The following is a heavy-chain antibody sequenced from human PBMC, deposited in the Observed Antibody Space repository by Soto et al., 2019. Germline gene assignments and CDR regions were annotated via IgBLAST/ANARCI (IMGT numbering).Heavy chain of an antibody. CDR1: GFTFSSYS. CDR3: ARVRSGYSSSSVGMDV. J-gene: IGHJ6*02. Sequence: PGGSLRLSCAASGFTFSSYSMNWVRQAPGKGLEWVSYISSSSSTIYYADSVKGRFTISRDNAKNSLYLQMNSLRDEDTAVYYCARVRSGYSSSSVGMDVWGQGTTVTVSS. V-gene: IGHV3-48*02. CDR2: ISSSSSTI. D-gene: IGHD6-6*01.